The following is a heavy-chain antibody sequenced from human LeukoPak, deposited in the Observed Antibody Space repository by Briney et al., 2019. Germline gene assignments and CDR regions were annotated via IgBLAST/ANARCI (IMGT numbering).Heavy chain of an antibody. Sequence: KTSGTLSLTCTVSGGSISSYYWSWIRQPPGKGLDWIGYIYYTGSTTYNPSLKSRVTISVDTSKNQFSLKLSSVTAADTAVYYCARGLRMGRDAFDIWGQGTMVTVSS. CDR2: IYYTGST. CDR1: GGSISSYY. V-gene: IGHV4-59*01. D-gene: IGHD3-16*01. J-gene: IGHJ3*02. CDR3: ARGLRMGRDAFDI.